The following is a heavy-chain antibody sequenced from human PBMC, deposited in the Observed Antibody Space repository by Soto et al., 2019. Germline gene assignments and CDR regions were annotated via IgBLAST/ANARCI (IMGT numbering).Heavy chain of an antibody. CDR2: INGGGGST. J-gene: IGHJ3*02. Sequence: GGSLRLSCAASGFTFSNYAMSWVRQAPGKGLEWVSSINGGGGSTYYADSVKGRFTISRDNSKNTLYLQMNSLRAEDTAVYYCAVWNDHDAFDIWGQGTMVTVSS. CDR1: GFTFSNYA. CDR3: AVWNDHDAFDI. D-gene: IGHD1-1*01. V-gene: IGHV3-23*01.